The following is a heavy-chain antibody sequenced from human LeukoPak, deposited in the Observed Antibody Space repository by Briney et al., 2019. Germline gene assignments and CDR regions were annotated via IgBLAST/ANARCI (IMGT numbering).Heavy chain of an antibody. D-gene: IGHD2-2*01. CDR2: IYHTGST. CDR1: GYSFTSGHY. CDR3: ARNRSSTSCILRGFDY. J-gene: IGHJ4*02. V-gene: IGHV4-38-2*01. Sequence: PSETLSLTCSVSGYSFTSGHYWGWIRQPPGKGLEWIGNIYHTGSTHYNPSLKSRVTISVDTSKNQFSLKLSPVTAADTAVYYFARNRSSTSCILRGFDYWGQGTLVTVSS.